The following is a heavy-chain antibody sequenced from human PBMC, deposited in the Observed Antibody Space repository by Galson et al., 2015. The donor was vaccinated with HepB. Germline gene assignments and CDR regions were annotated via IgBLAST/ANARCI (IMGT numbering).Heavy chain of an antibody. J-gene: IGHJ4*02. V-gene: IGHV1-69*13. CDR3: ARGEMATAPGDY. Sequence: SVKVSCKASGGTFSSYAISWVRQAPGQGLEWMGGIIPIFGIAIYAQKFQGRVTITADESTSTAYMELSSLRSEDTAVYYCARGEMATAPGDYWGQGTLVTVSS. CDR1: GGTFSSYA. CDR2: IIPIFGIA. D-gene: IGHD5-24*01.